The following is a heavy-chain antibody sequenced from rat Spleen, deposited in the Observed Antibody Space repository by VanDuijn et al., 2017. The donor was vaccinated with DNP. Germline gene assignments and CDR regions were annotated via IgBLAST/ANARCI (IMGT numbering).Heavy chain of an antibody. V-gene: IGHV2S12*01. CDR2: ISGGGST. D-gene: IGHD1-2*01. J-gene: IGHJ2*01. CDR1: GFSFTSNG. CDR3: TGGYSSYIYDY. Sequence: QVQLKASGPGLVQPSQTLSLTCTVSGFSFTSNGVSWVRQPPGKGLEWIAVISGGGSTYYNSVLNSRLSISRDTSKSQVFLKMNSQKTEDTAIYCGTGGYSSYIYDYWGQGVMVTVSS.